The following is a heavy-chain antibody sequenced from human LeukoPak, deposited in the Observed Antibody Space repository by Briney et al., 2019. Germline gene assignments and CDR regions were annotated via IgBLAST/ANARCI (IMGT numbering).Heavy chain of an antibody. CDR1: GFTFSSCA. D-gene: IGHD6-13*01. CDR2: ISGSGDST. Sequence: PGGSLRLSRAASGFTFSSCAMSWVRQAPGKGLEWVSAISGSGDSTFYADSVKGRFTISRDNFKNTLYLQMNSLRAEDTAVYYCAKLSRIAAAGTQDYWGQGTLVTVSS. J-gene: IGHJ4*02. CDR3: AKLSRIAAAGTQDY. V-gene: IGHV3-23*01.